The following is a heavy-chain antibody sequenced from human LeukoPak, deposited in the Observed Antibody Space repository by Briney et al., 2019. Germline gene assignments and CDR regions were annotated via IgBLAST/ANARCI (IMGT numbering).Heavy chain of an antibody. CDR1: GDSVSSNSAA. J-gene: IGHJ4*02. D-gene: IGHD3-3*01. Sequence: SQTLSLTCAISGDSVSSNSAAWNWIRQSPSRGLEWLGRTYYRSKWYNDYAVSVKSRITINPDTSKNQFSLQLNSVTPEDTAVYYCARGSPTTSGVVIIPQVFDSWGQGTLVTVSS. V-gene: IGHV6-1*01. CDR3: ARGSPTTSGVVIIPQVFDS. CDR2: TYYRSKWYN.